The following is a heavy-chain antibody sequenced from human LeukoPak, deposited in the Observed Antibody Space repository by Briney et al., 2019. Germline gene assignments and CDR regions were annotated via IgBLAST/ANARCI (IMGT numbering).Heavy chain of an antibody. CDR2: IKQDGSEK. V-gene: IGHV3-7*01. J-gene: IGHJ4*02. CDR1: GFTFSSYW. CDR3: ARDRRNYYDSSGYYDY. D-gene: IGHD3-22*01. Sequence: GGSLRLSRAASGFTFSSYWMSWVRQAPGKGLEWVANIKQDGSEKYYVDSVKGRFTISRDNAKNSLYLQMNSLRAEDTAVYYCARDRRNYYDSSGYYDYWGQGTLVTVSS.